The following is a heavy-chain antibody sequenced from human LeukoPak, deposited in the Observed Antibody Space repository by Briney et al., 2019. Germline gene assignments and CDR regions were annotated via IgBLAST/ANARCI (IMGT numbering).Heavy chain of an antibody. J-gene: IGHJ5*02. CDR2: ISGSGGTA. V-gene: IGHV3-23*01. D-gene: IGHD6-19*01. Sequence: GGSLRLSCAASGFTFSIYAMSWVRQAPGKGLEWVSAISGSGGTAYYADSVKGRFTISRDNSKNTLYLQMNSLRAGDTAVYYCANWDGSYSSGWYDHWGQGTLVTVSS. CDR3: ANWDGSYSSGWYDH. CDR1: GFTFSIYA.